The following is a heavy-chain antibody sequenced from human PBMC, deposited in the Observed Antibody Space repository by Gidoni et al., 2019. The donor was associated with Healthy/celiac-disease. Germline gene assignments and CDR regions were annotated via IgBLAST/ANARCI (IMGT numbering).Heavy chain of an antibody. CDR1: GFTFSSYS. V-gene: IGHV3-21*01. CDR2: ISSSSSYI. J-gene: IGHJ6*03. Sequence: EVQLVESGEGLVKPGGSLRLPCAASGFTFSSYSMNWVRQAPGKGLEWVSSISSSSSYIYYADSVKGRFTISRDNAKNSLYLQMNSLRAEDTAVYYCARGGWDFWSGYYYYYYYMDVWGKGTTVTVSS. D-gene: IGHD3-3*01. CDR3: ARGGWDFWSGYYYYYYYMDV.